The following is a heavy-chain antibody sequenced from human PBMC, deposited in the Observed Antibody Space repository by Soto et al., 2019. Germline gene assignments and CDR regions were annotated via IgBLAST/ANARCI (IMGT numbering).Heavy chain of an antibody. CDR1: GGSVTSSPYH. V-gene: IGHV4-61*01. J-gene: IGHJ6*02. CDR2: VSYNGGA. CDR3: ARDDRARSGYYTFYYYGLDV. D-gene: IGHD3-22*01. Sequence: QVQLQESGPGLVQPSETLALTCSVSGGSVTSSPYHWSWIRQCPEKGLEWIGYVSYNGGANSNPSLQGRVTLSLDTSQIQVSLRLTSVTAGDTAVYYCARDDRARSGYYTFYYYGLDVWGRGTTVTVSS.